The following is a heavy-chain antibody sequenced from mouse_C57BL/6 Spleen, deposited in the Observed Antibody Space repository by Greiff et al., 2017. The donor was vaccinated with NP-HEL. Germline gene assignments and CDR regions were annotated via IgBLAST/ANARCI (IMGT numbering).Heavy chain of an antibody. V-gene: IGHV1-82*01. CDR1: GYAFSSSW. Sequence: VQLQQSGPELVKPGASVKISCKASGYAFSSSWMNWVKQRPGKGLEWIGRIYPGDGDTNYNGKFKGKATLTADKSSSTAYMQLSSLTSEDSAVYFCARGLRDGYYFDYWGQGTTLTVSS. J-gene: IGHJ2*01. CDR3: ARGLRDGYYFDY. D-gene: IGHD2-4*01. CDR2: IYPGDGDT.